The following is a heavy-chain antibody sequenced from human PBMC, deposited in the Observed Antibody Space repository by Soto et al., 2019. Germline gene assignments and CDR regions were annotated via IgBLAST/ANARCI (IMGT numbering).Heavy chain of an antibody. CDR3: ARVRNSRDIDY. V-gene: IGHV1-2*02. Sequence: GASVKVSCKASGYTFTDYYMHWVRQAPGQGLEWMGWINPNSGGTKYAQKFQGRVTVTRDTSISTTYMELSGLRSDDTAVYYCARVRNSRDIDYWGQGIRVTVSS. J-gene: IGHJ4*02. D-gene: IGHD3-22*01. CDR1: GYTFTDYY. CDR2: INPNSGGT.